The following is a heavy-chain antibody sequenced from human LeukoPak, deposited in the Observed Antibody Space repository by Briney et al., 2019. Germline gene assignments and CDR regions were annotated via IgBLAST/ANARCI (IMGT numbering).Heavy chain of an antibody. CDR1: GYIFTGYT. D-gene: IGHD3-10*01. CDR3: ARDPASYDAFDI. J-gene: IGHJ3*02. CDR2: INAGNGNT. Sequence: EASVKVSCKASGYIFTGYTMHWVRQAPGQRLEWMGWINAGNGNTKYSQKFQGRVTITRDTSASTAYMELSSLRSEDTAVYYCARDPASYDAFDIWGQGTMVTVSS. V-gene: IGHV1-3*01.